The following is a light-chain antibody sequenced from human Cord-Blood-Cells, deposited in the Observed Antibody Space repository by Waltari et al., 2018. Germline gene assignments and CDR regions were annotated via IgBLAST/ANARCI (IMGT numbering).Light chain of an antibody. CDR2: EGS. J-gene: IGLJ1*01. Sequence: QSALTQPASVSGSPGQSITIPCTGTSSDVGSYNLVSWYQQHPGKAPKLMIYEGSKRPSGVSNRSSGSKSGTTASLTISGHQAEDEADYYCCSYAGGSTVFGAGTKVTVL. CDR3: CSYAGGSTV. V-gene: IGLV2-23*03. CDR1: SSDVGSYNL.